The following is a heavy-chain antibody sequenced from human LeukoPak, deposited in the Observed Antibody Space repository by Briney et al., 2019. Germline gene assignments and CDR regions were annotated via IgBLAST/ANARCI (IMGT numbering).Heavy chain of an antibody. CDR3: ARKGYSGQRDFDY. CDR2: ISSSSSTI. D-gene: IGHD5-12*01. CDR1: GFTFSSYS. J-gene: IGHJ4*02. Sequence: GGSLRLSCAASGFTFSSYSMNWVRQAPGKGLEWVSYISSSSSTIYYADSVKGRFTISRDNAKNSLFLQMNSLRAEDTAVYYCARKGYSGQRDFDYWGQGTLVTVSS. V-gene: IGHV3-48*01.